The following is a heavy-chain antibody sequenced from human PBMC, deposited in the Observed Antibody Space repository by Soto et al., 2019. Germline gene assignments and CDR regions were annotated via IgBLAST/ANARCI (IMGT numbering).Heavy chain of an antibody. Sequence: PSETLSLTCTFSVGSITSGDYYCNWIRQSPSKGLEWIGHIFYSGTTDYNPSLKSRAAISLDTAKNQVSLELSSVTAADTAVYYCARDRRVSNSRATGDSYFYGLEGWGQGSTGIVSS. D-gene: IGHD4-4*01. J-gene: IGHJ6*01. CDR1: VGSITSGDYY. V-gene: IGHV4-30-4*01. CDR3: ARDRRVSNSRATGDSYFYGLEG. CDR2: IFYSGTT.